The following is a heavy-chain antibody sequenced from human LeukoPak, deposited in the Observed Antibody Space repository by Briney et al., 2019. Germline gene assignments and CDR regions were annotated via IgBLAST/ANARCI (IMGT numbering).Heavy chain of an antibody. CDR2: INHSGST. D-gene: IGHD3-22*01. J-gene: IGHJ4*02. V-gene: IGHV4-34*01. Sequence: PSETLSLTCAVYGGSFSGYYWSWIRQPPGKGLEWIGEINHSGSTNYNPSLKSRVTISVDTSKNQFSLKLSSVTAADTAVYYCARVRHYYYDSSGYYSDFPSIDYWGQGTLVTVSS. CDR1: GGSFSGYY. CDR3: ARVRHYYYDSSGYYSDFPSIDY.